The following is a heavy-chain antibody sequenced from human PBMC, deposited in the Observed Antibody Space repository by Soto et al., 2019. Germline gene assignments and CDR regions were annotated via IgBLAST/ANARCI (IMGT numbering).Heavy chain of an antibody. CDR3: ARQGSGSYYIQPFQYGMDV. V-gene: IGHV4-59*01. CDR1: GGSISSYY. CDR2: IYYSGST. J-gene: IGHJ6*02. D-gene: IGHD3-10*01. Sequence: SETLSLTCTVSGGSISSYYWSWIRQPPGKGLEWIGYIYYSGSTNYNPSLKSRVTISVDTSKNQFSLKLSSVTAADTAVYYCARQGSGSYYIQPFQYGMDVWGQGTTVTVSS.